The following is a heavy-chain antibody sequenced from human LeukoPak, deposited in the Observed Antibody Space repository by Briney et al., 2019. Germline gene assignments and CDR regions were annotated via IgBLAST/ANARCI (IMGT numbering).Heavy chain of an antibody. V-gene: IGHV3-23*01. CDR2: ISGSGDDT. D-gene: IGHD6-13*01. Sequence: GGSLRLSCAASGFTFNSYAMTWVRQAPGKGLEWVSSISGSGDDTLSADSVKGRFTISRDNSKNTLYLQMNSLRAEDTAVYYCAKEGIAAAPERLYYYGMDVWGQGTTVTVSS. J-gene: IGHJ6*02. CDR3: AKEGIAAAPERLYYYGMDV. CDR1: GFTFNSYA.